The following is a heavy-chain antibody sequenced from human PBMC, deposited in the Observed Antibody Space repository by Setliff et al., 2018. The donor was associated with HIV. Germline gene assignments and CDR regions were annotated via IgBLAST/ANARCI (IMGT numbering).Heavy chain of an antibody. CDR2: IYYSGSA. V-gene: IGHV4-59*12. Sequence: SETLSLTCTVSGGSISSFYRSWIRQPPGKGLEWIGYIYYSGSATYNPSLKSQASISVDTSRNEFSLKLSSVTAADTAVYFCARGGAFCGRDSCYYLDYWGQGNPVTVSS. CDR3: ARGGAFCGRDSCYYLDY. CDR1: GGSISSFY. D-gene: IGHD2-21*02. J-gene: IGHJ4*02.